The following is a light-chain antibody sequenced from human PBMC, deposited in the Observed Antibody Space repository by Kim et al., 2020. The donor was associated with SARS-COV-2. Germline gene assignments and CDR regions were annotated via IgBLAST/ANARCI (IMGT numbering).Light chain of an antibody. Sequence: SSELTQDPAVSVALGQTVRITCQGGSLRSYYASWYQQKPGQAPELVISGKNNRPSGIPDRFSGSSSGNTASLSITGAQAEDEADYYCNSRDSSGLHRVFGGGTQLTVL. J-gene: IGLJ2*01. CDR2: GKN. V-gene: IGLV3-19*01. CDR1: SLRSYY. CDR3: NSRDSSGLHRV.